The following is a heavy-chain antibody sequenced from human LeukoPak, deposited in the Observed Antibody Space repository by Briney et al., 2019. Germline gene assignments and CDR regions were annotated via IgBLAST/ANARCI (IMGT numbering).Heavy chain of an antibody. J-gene: IGHJ4*02. CDR3: ATEAGYYYGSGSPFDY. Sequence: GGSLRLSCAASGSTFSSYAVSWVRQAPEKGLEWVSAISGSGGSTYYADSVKGRFTISRDNSKNTLYLQMNSLRAEDTAVYYCATEAGYYYGSGSPFDYWGQGTLVTVSS. CDR2: ISGSGGST. V-gene: IGHV3-23*01. CDR1: GSTFSSYA. D-gene: IGHD3-10*01.